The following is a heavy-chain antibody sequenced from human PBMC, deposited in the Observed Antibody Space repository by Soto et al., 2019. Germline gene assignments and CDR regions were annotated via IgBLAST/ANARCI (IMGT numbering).Heavy chain of an antibody. V-gene: IGHV1-18*01. D-gene: IGHD6-6*01. CDR3: ARSPIAATGSLDY. CDR2: ISAYNGNR. J-gene: IGHJ4*02. Sequence: QVPLVQSGAAVKNPGASVKVSCKASGYTFFNYGITWVRQAPGQGLEWMGWISAYNGNRNYAQKFQGRVTMTTDTSTSTAYMELRTLRSDDTAVYYCARSPIAATGSLDYWGQGTLVTVSS. CDR1: GYTFFNYG.